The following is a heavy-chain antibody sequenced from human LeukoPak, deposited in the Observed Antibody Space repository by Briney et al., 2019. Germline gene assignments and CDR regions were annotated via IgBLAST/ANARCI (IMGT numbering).Heavy chain of an antibody. CDR1: GGTFSSYA. CDR2: IIPIFGTA. J-gene: IGHJ4*02. CDR3: ARGGKYLEYSSSWYGISYASDFDY. V-gene: IGHV1-69*05. Sequence: SVKVSCKASGGTFSSYAISWVRQAPGQGLEWMGGIIPIFGTANYAQKFQGRVTITTDESTSTAYMELSSLRSEDTAVYYCARGGKYLEYSSSWYGISYASDFDYWGQGTLVTVSS. D-gene: IGHD6-13*01.